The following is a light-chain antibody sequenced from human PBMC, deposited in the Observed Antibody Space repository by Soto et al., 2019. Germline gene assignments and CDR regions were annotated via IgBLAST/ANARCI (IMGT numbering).Light chain of an antibody. CDR3: QQYNNWPTWT. Sequence: EILMTQSPATLSVSPGERATLSCRASQSVSSNLAWYQQKPGQAPRLLIYGASTRATGIPARFSGSTSGTEFTLTISSLQSEDFAVYYCQQYNNWPTWTFGQGTKVEIK. V-gene: IGKV3-15*01. J-gene: IGKJ1*01. CDR1: QSVSSN. CDR2: GAS.